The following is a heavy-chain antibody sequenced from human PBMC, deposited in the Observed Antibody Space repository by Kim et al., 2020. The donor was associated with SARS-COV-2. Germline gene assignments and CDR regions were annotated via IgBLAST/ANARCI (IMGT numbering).Heavy chain of an antibody. D-gene: IGHD1-26*01. CDR3: SKGRRESNVSES. CDR1: GFSFNSYA. V-gene: IGHV3-48*03. CDR2: ISGNGDTI. Sequence: GGSLRLSCAASGFSFNSYAMTWVRQAPGKGLEWVSCISGNGDTIYYADFVKGRFTISRDDAKNSLYLQMDSLRADDTAFYYCSKGRRESNVSESRGHGA. J-gene: IGHJ4*01.